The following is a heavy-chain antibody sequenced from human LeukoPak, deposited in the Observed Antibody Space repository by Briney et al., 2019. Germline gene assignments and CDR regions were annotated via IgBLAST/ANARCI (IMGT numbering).Heavy chain of an antibody. CDR1: GFTFSTYA. D-gene: IGHD5/OR15-5a*01. J-gene: IGHJ4*02. V-gene: IGHV3-23*01. CDR3: AKRGSSVSSNNGVLFDY. CDR2: VSGDTTMT. Sequence: PGGSLRRSCAAAGFTFSTYAISWVSQPPGKGLEWVSTVSGDTTMTKYADSVRGRFAISRDNSKNTAYLQMNTLRVEDTAIYYCAKRGSSVSSNNGVLFDYWGQGILVTVSS.